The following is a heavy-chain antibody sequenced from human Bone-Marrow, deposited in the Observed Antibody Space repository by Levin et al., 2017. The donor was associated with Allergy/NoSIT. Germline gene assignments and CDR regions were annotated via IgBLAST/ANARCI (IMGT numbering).Heavy chain of an antibody. D-gene: IGHD3-3*01. J-gene: IGHJ6*02. CDR2: IRSKGYGGTT. CDR1: GFIFGDHA. V-gene: IGHV3-49*04. CDR3: TRGPRLEWFRSGMDV. Sequence: GGSLRLSCTTFGFIFGDHAISWVRQAPGKGLEWVGFIRSKGYGGTTEFAASVKGRFSISRDDSTGIAYLQMNSLKTEDTAVYYCTRGPRLEWFRSGMDVWGQGTTVTVSS.